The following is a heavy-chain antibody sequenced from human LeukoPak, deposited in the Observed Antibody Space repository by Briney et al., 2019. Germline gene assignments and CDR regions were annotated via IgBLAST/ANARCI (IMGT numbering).Heavy chain of an antibody. V-gene: IGHV3-30*18. CDR1: GFSFSSYG. Sequence: GGSLRLSCAASGFSFSSYGIHWFRKAPGKGLEWVAFISYDGSNKYYADSVKGRFTISRDNSKNTLYLQMNSLRAEDTAVYYCAKDRSTYYYDSSGYYPDAFDIWGQGTMVTVSS. J-gene: IGHJ3*02. D-gene: IGHD3-22*01. CDR3: AKDRSTYYYDSSGYYPDAFDI. CDR2: ISYDGSNK.